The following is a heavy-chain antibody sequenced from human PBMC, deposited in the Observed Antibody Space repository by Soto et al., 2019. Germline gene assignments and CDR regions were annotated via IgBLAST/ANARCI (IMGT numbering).Heavy chain of an antibody. D-gene: IGHD3-3*01. CDR1: TDSVRNYY. V-gene: IGHV4-4*07. CDR3: ARDDFWGGRTHDF. Sequence: SETLSLTCTVSTDSVRNYYWSWIRQPAGKTLEWIGRVYFSGDTNYNPSLKSRVTMSVDTSKDQFSLRLSSVTAADTAVYYCARDDFWGGRTHDFWGQGTQVTVSS. J-gene: IGHJ4*02. CDR2: VYFSGDT.